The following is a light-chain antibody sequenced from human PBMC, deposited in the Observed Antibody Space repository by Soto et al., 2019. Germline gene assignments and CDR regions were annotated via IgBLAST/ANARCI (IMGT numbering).Light chain of an antibody. V-gene: IGKV1-27*01. CDR2: AAS. Sequence: DIQMTQSPSSLSASIGDRVTITCRASQGIRNYLAWHQQKPGKAPELLIYAASTLRSGVPSRFSGSGSGTDFTLTINSLQPEDVATYYCQTYYGAPDTFGPGTKVDIK. J-gene: IGKJ3*01. CDR1: QGIRNY. CDR3: QTYYGAPDT.